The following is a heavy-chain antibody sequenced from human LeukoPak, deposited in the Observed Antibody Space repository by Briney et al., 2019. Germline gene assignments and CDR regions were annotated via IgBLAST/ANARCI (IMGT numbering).Heavy chain of an antibody. J-gene: IGHJ5*02. CDR1: EYTFSSYY. Sequence: ASVKVSCKASEYTFSSYYMHWVRHAPGQGFEWMGWINTNIGDTSYAQKFQGRATMTRDTSISTAYMELSRLTSDDTAVYCCARDFRRNYFDPGGQGTLVTVS. V-gene: IGHV1-2*02. CDR2: INTNIGDT. CDR3: ARDFRRNYFDP.